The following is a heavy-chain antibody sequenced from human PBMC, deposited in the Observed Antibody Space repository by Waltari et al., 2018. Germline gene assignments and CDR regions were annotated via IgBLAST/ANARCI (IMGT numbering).Heavy chain of an antibody. CDR1: GYSISSGYY. Sequence: QVQLQESGPGLVKPSETLSLTCAVSGYSISSGYYWGWIRQPPGKGLEWIGSIYHSGSTYYNPSLKSRVTISVDTSKNQFSLKLSSVTAADTAVYYCARGGGNWFDPWGQGTLVTVSS. D-gene: IGHD3-16*01. J-gene: IGHJ5*02. CDR3: ARGGGNWFDP. V-gene: IGHV4-38-2*01. CDR2: IYHSGST.